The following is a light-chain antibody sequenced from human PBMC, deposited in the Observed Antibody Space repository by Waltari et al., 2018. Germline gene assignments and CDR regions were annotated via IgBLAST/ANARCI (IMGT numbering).Light chain of an antibody. Sequence: DIQMTQSPSSLSASVGDRVTITCRASQSISSYVNWYQQKPGKAPKLLIYAASSLQSGVTSRFSGSGSGTDFTLTISSLQPEDFATYYCQQSYSTPRTFGQGTKVEIK. J-gene: IGKJ1*01. CDR1: QSISSY. CDR2: AAS. V-gene: IGKV1-39*01. CDR3: QQSYSTPRT.